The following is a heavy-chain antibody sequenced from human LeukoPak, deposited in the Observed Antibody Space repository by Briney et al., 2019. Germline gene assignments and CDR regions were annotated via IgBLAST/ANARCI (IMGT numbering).Heavy chain of an antibody. Sequence: SGTLSLTCAVSGGSISSSNWWSWVRQPPGKGLEWIGEIYHSGSTNYNPSLKSRVTISVDKSKNQFSLKLSSVTAADTAVYYCARGNTVTPGYWYFDLWGRGTLVTVSS. CDR2: IYHSGST. D-gene: IGHD4-17*01. CDR3: ARGNTVTPGYWYFDL. V-gene: IGHV4-4*02. CDR1: GGSISSSNW. J-gene: IGHJ2*01.